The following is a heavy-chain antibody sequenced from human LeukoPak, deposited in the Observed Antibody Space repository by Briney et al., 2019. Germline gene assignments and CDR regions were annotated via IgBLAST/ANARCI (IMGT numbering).Heavy chain of an antibody. CDR1: GFTFSTYG. CDR3: AKMLNTGHAHAALDY. D-gene: IGHD2-8*02. Sequence: GRSLRLSCAASGFTFSTYGMHWVRESPGKGLEWVAVISYDGSYKEYADSVKGRFTISRDNSKNTLYLQMNSLRAEDTAVYYCAKMLNTGHAHAALDYWGQGTLVTVSS. V-gene: IGHV3-30*18. J-gene: IGHJ4*02. CDR2: ISYDGSYK.